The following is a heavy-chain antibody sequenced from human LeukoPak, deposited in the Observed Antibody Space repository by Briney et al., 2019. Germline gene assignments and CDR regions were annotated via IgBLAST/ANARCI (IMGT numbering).Heavy chain of an antibody. CDR2: MNPNSGHT. V-gene: IGHV1-8*03. Sequence: ASVEVSCKASGYTFTTYDINWVRQATGRGLEWMGWMNPNSGHTGYAQKFQGRVTITRNTSISTAYMELSSLSSEDTAVYYCARGGYYDSSGYSGWGQGTLVTVSS. J-gene: IGHJ4*02. CDR1: GYTFTTYD. D-gene: IGHD3-22*01. CDR3: ARGGYYDSSGYSG.